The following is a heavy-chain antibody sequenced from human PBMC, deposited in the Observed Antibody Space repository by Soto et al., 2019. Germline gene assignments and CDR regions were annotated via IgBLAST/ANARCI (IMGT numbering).Heavy chain of an antibody. V-gene: IGHV4-30-4*01. CDR2: IYHTGNT. J-gene: IGHJ6*02. CDR3: AREPLDGMDV. CDR1: GGSVNTADNY. Sequence: QVQLHQSGPGLVKPSQTLSLECTVIGGSVNTADNYWSWVRQSPGRGLEWSGYIYHTGNTFYNPALENRVTMSVDASKNQFSLTLTSVTAADTAVYFCAREPLDGMDVWGQGTNVNVSS.